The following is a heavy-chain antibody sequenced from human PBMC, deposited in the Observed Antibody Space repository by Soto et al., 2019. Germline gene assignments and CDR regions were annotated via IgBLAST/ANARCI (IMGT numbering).Heavy chain of an antibody. V-gene: IGHV3-23*01. Sequence: GGSLRLSCVVSGFTFSDYAMSWVRLAPGKGPEWIAGISGTGDGSNSANSVKGRFIISGDNSKNTLYLQMNSLRAEDTAVYYCAKDLLTAGGTFFYYYGVDVWGQGTTVTVSS. D-gene: IGHD6-13*01. CDR3: AKDLLTAGGTFFYYYGVDV. CDR1: GFTFSDYA. J-gene: IGHJ6*02. CDR2: ISGTGDGS.